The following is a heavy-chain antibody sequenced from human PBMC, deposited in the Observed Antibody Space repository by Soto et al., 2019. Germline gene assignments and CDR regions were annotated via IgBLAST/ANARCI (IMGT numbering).Heavy chain of an antibody. V-gene: IGHV4-39*01. CDR3: ARGGIPPSGYGIAYAMDV. Sequence: SETLSLTCTVSGVSISGSRYYWGWIRQPPGRGLEWIGNIYYSGSTYYTPALKSRVTLSVDTSKNQFSLNLNPVTAADTAVYYCARGGIPPSGYGIAYAMDVWGQGTTVTVSS. CDR2: IYYSGST. J-gene: IGHJ6*02. D-gene: IGHD1-26*01. CDR1: GVSISGSRYY.